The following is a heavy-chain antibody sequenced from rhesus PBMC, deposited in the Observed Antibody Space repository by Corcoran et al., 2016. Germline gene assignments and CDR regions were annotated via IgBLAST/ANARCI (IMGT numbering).Heavy chain of an antibody. CDR3: VRELNHDSTYYYFDF. D-gene: IGHD4-29*01. Sequence: QVQLQESGPGLVKPSETLSLTCAVSGYSISSGYFWCLVRPPPGQGLEYIGYITGSRGRVYYNPSLKSRVASSKDTSKNQFSLKLTSVTAADTAVYYCVRELNHDSTYYYFDFWGQGVLVTVSS. CDR1: GYSISSGYF. CDR2: ITGSRGRV. V-gene: IGHV4-99*02. J-gene: IGHJ4*01.